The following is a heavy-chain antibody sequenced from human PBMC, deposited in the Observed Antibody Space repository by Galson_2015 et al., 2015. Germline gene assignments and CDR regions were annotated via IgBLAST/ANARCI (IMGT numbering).Heavy chain of an antibody. J-gene: IGHJ5*02. CDR3: ARDLMSKNHNWFDP. V-gene: IGHV3-21*01. CDR2: ISSSSSYI. CDR1: GFTFSSYS. Sequence: SLRLSCAASGFTFSSYSMNWVRQAPGKGLEWVSSISSSSSYIYYADSVKGRFTISRDNAKNSLYLQMNSLRAEDTAVYYCARDLMSKNHNWFDPWGQGTLVTVSS.